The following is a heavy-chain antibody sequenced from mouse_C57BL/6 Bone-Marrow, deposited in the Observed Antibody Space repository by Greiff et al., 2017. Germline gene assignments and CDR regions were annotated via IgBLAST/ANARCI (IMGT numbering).Heavy chain of an antibody. V-gene: IGHV1-26*01. CDR1: GYTFTDYY. CDR3: ARREPYDMDY. CDR2: INPNNGGT. Sequence: EVQLQQSGPELVKPGASVKISCKASGYTFTDYYMNWVKQSHGKSLEWIGDINPNNGGTSYNQKFKGKATLTVDKSSSTAYMELRSLTSEDSAVYYCARREPYDMDYWGQGTSVTVSS. J-gene: IGHJ4*01.